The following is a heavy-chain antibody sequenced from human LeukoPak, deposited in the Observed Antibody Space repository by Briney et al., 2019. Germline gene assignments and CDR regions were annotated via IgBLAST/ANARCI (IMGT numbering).Heavy chain of an antibody. Sequence: GGSLRLSCAASGFTFSSYSMNWVRQAPGKGLEWVSAISGSGGSTYYADSVKGRFTVSRDNSKNTLYLQMNSLRAEDTAVYYCAKDLNTFYLSPPGGPNAFDIWGQGTMVTVSS. CDR2: ISGSGGST. V-gene: IGHV3-23*01. CDR3: AKDLNTFYLSPPGGPNAFDI. CDR1: GFTFSSYS. D-gene: IGHD1-14*01. J-gene: IGHJ3*02.